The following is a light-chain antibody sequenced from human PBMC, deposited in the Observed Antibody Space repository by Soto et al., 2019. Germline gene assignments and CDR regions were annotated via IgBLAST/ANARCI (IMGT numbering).Light chain of an antibody. J-gene: IGKJ1*01. CDR3: QQYNSYPWT. Sequence: IHMTQSPFTLSASVGDIVTITCRASQSINARLAWHQQKPGKAPKVLIYDASNLESGVPSRFSGSGSGREFTLTISSLQPDDFATYYCQQYNSYPWTFGQGTKVDIK. CDR1: QSINAR. V-gene: IGKV1-5*01. CDR2: DAS.